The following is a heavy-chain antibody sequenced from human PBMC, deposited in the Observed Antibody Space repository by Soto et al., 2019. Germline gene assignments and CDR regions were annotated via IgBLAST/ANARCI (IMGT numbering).Heavy chain of an antibody. D-gene: IGHD6-6*01. J-gene: IGHJ6*02. CDR2: IYYSGST. V-gene: IGHV4-59*01. CDR3: ARDLRAARHPYYYYYGMDV. Sequence: SETLSLTCTVSGGSISSYYWSWIRQPPGKGLEWIGYIYYSGSTNYNPSLKSRVTISVDTSKNQFSLKLSSVTAADTAVYYCARDLRAARHPYYYYYGMDVWGQGTTVTVSS. CDR1: GGSISSYY.